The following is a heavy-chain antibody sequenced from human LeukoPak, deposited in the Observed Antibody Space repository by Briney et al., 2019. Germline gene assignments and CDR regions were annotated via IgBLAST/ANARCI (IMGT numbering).Heavy chain of an antibody. D-gene: IGHD4-17*01. CDR1: GGTFSSYA. CDR3: ARGAGDYWYFDL. CDR2: IIPIFGTA. Sequence: SVTVSCKASGGTFSSYAISWVRQAPGQGLERMGGIIPIFGTANYAQKFQGRVTITADESTSTAYMELSSLRSEDTAVYYCARGAGDYWYFDLWGRGTLVTVSS. J-gene: IGHJ2*01. V-gene: IGHV1-69*01.